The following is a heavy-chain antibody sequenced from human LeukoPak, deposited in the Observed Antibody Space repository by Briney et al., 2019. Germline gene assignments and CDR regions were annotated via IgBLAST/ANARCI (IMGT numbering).Heavy chain of an antibody. Sequence: ASVQVSCKASGYTFSDFYIHWVRQAPGQGLEYVGWITPKSGDTYSPQRFQGRVTMTRDASISTAYMELSSLRADDTAVYFCARVRLADERAWAYWGQGTLVTVSS. CDR2: ITPKSGDT. CDR1: GYTFSDFY. J-gene: IGHJ4*02. CDR3: ARVRLADERAWAY. V-gene: IGHV1-2*02. D-gene: IGHD3-3*02.